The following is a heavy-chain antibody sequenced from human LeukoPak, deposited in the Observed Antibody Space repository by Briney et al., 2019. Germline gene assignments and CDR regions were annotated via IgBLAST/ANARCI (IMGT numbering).Heavy chain of an antibody. D-gene: IGHD6-13*01. CDR3: ARETGYSSGWYDDY. Sequence: ASVKVSSKASGYAFTNYGINWVRQAPGQGLEWMGWISAYNGNTKYAQRVQGRVTLTTDTSTSTAYMELRSLRFDDTAVYYCARETGYSSGWYDDYWGQGTLVTVPS. J-gene: IGHJ4*02. CDR1: GYAFTNYG. V-gene: IGHV1-18*01. CDR2: ISAYNGNT.